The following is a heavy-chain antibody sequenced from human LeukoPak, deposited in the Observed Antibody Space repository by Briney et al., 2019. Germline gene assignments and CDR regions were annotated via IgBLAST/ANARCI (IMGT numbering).Heavy chain of an antibody. CDR2: INPNSGGA. J-gene: IGHJ4*02. V-gene: IGHV1-2*02. CDR1: GYTFTGYY. Sequence: ASVKVSCKASGYTFTGYYMHWVRQAPGQGLEWMGWINPNSGGANYAQKFQGRVTMTRDTSISTAYMELSRLRSDDTAVYYCARATAMARGVISYWGQGTLVTVSS. D-gene: IGHD3-10*01. CDR3: ARATAMARGVISY.